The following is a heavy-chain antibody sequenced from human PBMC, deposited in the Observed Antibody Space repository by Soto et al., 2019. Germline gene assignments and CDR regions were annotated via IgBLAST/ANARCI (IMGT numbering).Heavy chain of an antibody. CDR1: GGTFSSYA. CDR2: IIPIFGTA. Sequence: AASVKVSCKASGGTFSSYAISWVRQAPGQGLEWMGGIIPIFGTANYAQKFQGRVTITADESTSTAYMELSSLRSEDTAVYYCARDSVGWTMVRGVKGGATNWFDPWGQGTLVTVSS. J-gene: IGHJ5*02. V-gene: IGHV1-69*13. CDR3: ARDSVGWTMVRGVKGGATNWFDP. D-gene: IGHD3-10*01.